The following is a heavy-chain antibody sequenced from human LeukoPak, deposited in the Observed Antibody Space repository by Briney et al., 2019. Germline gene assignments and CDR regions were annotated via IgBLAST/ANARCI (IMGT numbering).Heavy chain of an antibody. D-gene: IGHD4-23*01. Sequence: PGRSLRLSCAVSGFSFNTFAMHWVRQAPGKGLEWVAVISYDGSNKYYADSVKGRFTISRDNSKNTLYLQMNSLRAEDTAVYYCARPKTTVVTLAYWGQGTLVTVSS. CDR1: GFSFNTFA. J-gene: IGHJ4*02. V-gene: IGHV3-30-3*02. CDR2: ISYDGSNK. CDR3: ARPKTTVVTLAY.